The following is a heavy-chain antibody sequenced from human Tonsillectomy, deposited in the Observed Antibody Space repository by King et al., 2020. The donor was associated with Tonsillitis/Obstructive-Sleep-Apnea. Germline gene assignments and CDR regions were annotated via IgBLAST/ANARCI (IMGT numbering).Heavy chain of an antibody. CDR3: ARGSYGDY. CDR2: VSTYNDNK. CDR1: GYSFNTYG. D-gene: IGHD1-26*01. V-gene: IGHV1-18*01. J-gene: IGHJ4*02. Sequence: QLVQSGAEVKKPGASVKVSCKASGYSFNTYGITWVRQAPGQGLEWMGWVSTYNDNKNYAQKVQGRVTMTTDTSTSTAYMELKSLRSDDTAVYYCARGSYGDYWGQGTLVTVSS.